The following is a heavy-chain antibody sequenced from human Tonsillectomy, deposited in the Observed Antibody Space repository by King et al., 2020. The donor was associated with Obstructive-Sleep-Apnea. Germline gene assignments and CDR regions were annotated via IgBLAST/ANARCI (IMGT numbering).Heavy chain of an antibody. D-gene: IGHD6-19*01. CDR2: ISWNRGRI. CDR3: AKDRNLYSSGGMDV. V-gene: IGHV3-9*01. J-gene: IGHJ6*02. Sequence: VQLVESGGGLVQPGRSLRLSCAASGFTFDDYAMHWVRQAPGKGLEWVSGISWNRGRIDYADSVKGRFTSSRDNANNSLYLQMNSLRGDDTALYYCAKDRNLYSSGGMDVWGQGTTVTVSS. CDR1: GFTFDDYA.